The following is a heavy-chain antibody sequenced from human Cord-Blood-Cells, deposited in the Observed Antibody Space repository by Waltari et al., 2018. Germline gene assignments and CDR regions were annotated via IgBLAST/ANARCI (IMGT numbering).Heavy chain of an antibody. CDR1: GGTLRSDA. V-gene: IGHV1-69*09. J-gene: IGHJ6*03. D-gene: IGHD6-6*01. CDR3: ARGDSYSSSSYYYYMDV. CDR2: IIPILGIA. Sequence: QVQLVQSGAEVKKPGSSVKVSCKASGGTLRSDAISWVRQAPGQGLEWMGRIIPILGIANYAQKFQGRVTITADKSTSTAYMELSSLRSEDTAVYYCARGDSYSSSSYYYYMDVWGKGTTVTVSS.